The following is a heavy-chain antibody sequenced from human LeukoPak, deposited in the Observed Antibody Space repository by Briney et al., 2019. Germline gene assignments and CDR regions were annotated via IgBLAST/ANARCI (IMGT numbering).Heavy chain of an antibody. CDR2: ISYDGNNK. J-gene: IGHJ4*02. D-gene: IGHD3-22*01. Sequence: GALRLSCAASGFTFSSYEMNWVRQAPGKGLEWVAVISYDGNNKYYADSVKGRFTISRDNSKNTLYLQMNSLRAEDTAVYYCARDLVGGWDDSSGYYYGYFDYWGQGTLVTVSS. V-gene: IGHV3-30-3*01. CDR3: ARDLVGGWDDSSGYYYGYFDY. CDR1: GFTFSSYE.